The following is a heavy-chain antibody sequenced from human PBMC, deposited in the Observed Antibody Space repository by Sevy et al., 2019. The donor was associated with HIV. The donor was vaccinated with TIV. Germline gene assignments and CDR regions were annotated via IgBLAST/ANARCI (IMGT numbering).Heavy chain of an antibody. CDR2: IKQDGSEK. Sequence: GGSLRLSCAASEFTFSSYWMSWVRQAPGKGLEWVANIKQDGSEKYYVDSVKGRFTISRDNAKNSLYLQMNSLRAEDTAVYYCARDQGYDFWSGYYNGVYYYGMDVWGQGTTVTVSS. J-gene: IGHJ6*02. CDR1: EFTFSSYW. D-gene: IGHD3-3*01. CDR3: ARDQGYDFWSGYYNGVYYYGMDV. V-gene: IGHV3-7*01.